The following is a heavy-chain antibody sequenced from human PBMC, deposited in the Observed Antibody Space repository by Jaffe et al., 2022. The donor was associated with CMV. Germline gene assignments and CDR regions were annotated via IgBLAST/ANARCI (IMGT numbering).Heavy chain of an antibody. CDR3: VCTSRDGYNQWAFDF. V-gene: IGHV2-5*01. Sequence: QITLKESGPTLVKPTQTLTLTCTFSGFSLSTSGVGVGWIRQPPGKALEWLALIYWTDDKRYSPSLKSRLSITTDTSKNHVALTMTNMDPVDTATYYCVCTSRDGYNQWAFDFWGQGTMVSVSS. CDR1: GFSLSTSGVG. CDR2: IYWTDDK. J-gene: IGHJ3*01. D-gene: IGHD5-12*01.